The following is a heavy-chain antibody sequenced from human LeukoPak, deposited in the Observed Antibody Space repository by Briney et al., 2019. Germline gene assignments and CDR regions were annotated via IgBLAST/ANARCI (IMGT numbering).Heavy chain of an antibody. CDR2: IKQDGSEK. CDR3: VGGSGY. D-gene: IGHD5-12*01. Sequence: GGSLRHSCVASGFTFSSYWMNWVRQAPGKGLEWVANIKQDGSEKYYVDSVKGRFTISRDNAKNSLYLQMNSLRAEDTAIYYCVGGSGYWGQGTLVTVSS. V-gene: IGHV3-7*01. J-gene: IGHJ4*02. CDR1: GFTFSSYW.